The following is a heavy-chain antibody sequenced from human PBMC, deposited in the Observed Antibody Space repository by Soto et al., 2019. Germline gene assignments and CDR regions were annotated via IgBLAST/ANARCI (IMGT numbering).Heavy chain of an antibody. V-gene: IGHV3-72*01. CDR1: GFTFSDHY. CDR2: TRNKANSYTT. D-gene: IGHD4-17*01. J-gene: IGHJ6*03. CDR3: ARGARYGDPYYYYYYYMDV. Sequence: GGSLRLSCAASGFTFSDHYMDWVRQAPGKGLEWVGRTRNKANSYTTEYAASVKGRFTISRDDSKNSLYLQMNSLKTEDTAVYYCARGARYGDPYYYYYYYMDVWGKGTTVTVSS.